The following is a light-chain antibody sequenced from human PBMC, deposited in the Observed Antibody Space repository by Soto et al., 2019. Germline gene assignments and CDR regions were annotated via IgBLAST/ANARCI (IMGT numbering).Light chain of an antibody. CDR2: ATS. Sequence: DIQMTHSPSSVSGCVGGTVTITSRASHGIYRRLAWDQQKPVKAPEXXIYATSTLQNGVPSRFSGSGFGTDFTLSISSLQPEDSASYFCQQTDDFPLTFGGGTKVDI. CDR3: QQTDDFPLT. J-gene: IGKJ4*01. V-gene: IGKV1D-12*01. CDR1: HGIYRR.